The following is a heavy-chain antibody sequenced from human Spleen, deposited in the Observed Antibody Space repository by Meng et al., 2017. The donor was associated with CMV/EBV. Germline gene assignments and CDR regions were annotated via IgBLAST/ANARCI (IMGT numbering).Heavy chain of an antibody. D-gene: IGHD1-26*01. CDR1: GETFRTYY. CDR3: ARSESVGTTDLEY. V-gene: IGHV4-34*01. CDR2: INHSGIT. Sequence: SETLSLTCRVYGETFRTYYWSWIRQPPGKGPQWIGEINHSGITIYTPSLKSRVSISADTSKSQFSLKLTSVIAADTAMYYCARSESVGTTDLEYWGQGTLVTVSS. J-gene: IGHJ4*02.